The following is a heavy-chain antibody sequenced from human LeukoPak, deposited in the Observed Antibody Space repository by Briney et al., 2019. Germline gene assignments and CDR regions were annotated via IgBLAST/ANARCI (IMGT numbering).Heavy chain of an antibody. Sequence: GGSLRLSCAASGFTFSSYAMNWVRQAPGKGLEWVSYISSSSSTIYYADSVKGRFTISRDNAKNSLYLQMNSLRAEDTAVYYCARGLQWLVNYFDYWGQGTLVTVSS. CDR2: ISSSSSTI. V-gene: IGHV3-48*01. D-gene: IGHD6-19*01. CDR1: GFTFSSYA. J-gene: IGHJ4*02. CDR3: ARGLQWLVNYFDY.